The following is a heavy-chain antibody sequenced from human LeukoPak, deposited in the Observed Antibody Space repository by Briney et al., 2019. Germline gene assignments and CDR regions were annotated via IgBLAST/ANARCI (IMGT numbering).Heavy chain of an antibody. J-gene: IGHJ4*02. V-gene: IGHV3-48*03. CDR3: ARGDGAGHY. CDR1: GFIFSSYE. CDR2: ISGSGSTR. Sequence: QPGGSLRLSCAASGFIFSSYEMNWVRQAPGKGLEWVSYISGSGSTRYYADSVKGRFTISRDNAKNSLFLQMNSLRAEDTAVYYCARGDGAGHYWGQGTLVTVSS. D-gene: IGHD3-10*01.